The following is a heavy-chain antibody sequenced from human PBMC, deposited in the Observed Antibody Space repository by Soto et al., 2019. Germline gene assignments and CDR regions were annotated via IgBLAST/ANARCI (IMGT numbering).Heavy chain of an antibody. D-gene: IGHD2-15*01. CDR2: IGTAGNT. CDR3: ARGRQGRDCSGGSCYITLEYGMDV. Sequence: PGGSLRLSCAASGFSFSSFAMSWVRQATGKGLEWVSIIGTAGNTYYPGSVKGRFTISRENAKNSLYLQMNSLRAEDTAVYYCARGRQGRDCSGGSCYITLEYGMDVWGQGTTVTVSS. CDR1: GFSFSSFA. J-gene: IGHJ6*02. V-gene: IGHV3-13*01.